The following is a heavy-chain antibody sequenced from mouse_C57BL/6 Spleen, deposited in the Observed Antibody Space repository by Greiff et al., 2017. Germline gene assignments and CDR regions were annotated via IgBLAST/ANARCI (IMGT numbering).Heavy chain of an antibody. Sequence: EVQLVESGGGLVKPGGSLKLSCAASGFTFSSYAMSWVRQTPEKRLEWVATISDGGSYTYYPDNVKGRFTISRDNAKNNLYLQMSHLKSEDTAMYYCARDRGYYGSLYYFDYWGQGTTLTVSS. D-gene: IGHD1-1*01. CDR2: ISDGGSYT. CDR1: GFTFSSYA. J-gene: IGHJ2*01. CDR3: ARDRGYYGSLYYFDY. V-gene: IGHV5-4*01.